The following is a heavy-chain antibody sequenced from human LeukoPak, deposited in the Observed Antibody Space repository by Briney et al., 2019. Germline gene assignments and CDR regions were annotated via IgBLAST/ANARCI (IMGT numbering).Heavy chain of an antibody. D-gene: IGHD2/OR15-2a*01. V-gene: IGHV4-4*07. CDR2: INTSGST. CDR1: SASISTYY. CDR3: ARTIRIGDYYMDV. J-gene: IGHJ6*03. Sequence: PSETLSLTCTVSSASISTYYWSWIRQPAGKGLQWIGRINTSGSTNYNPSLKSRVTISVDTSKNQFSLKLSSVTATDTAIYYCARTIRIGDYYMDVWGKGTTVTISS.